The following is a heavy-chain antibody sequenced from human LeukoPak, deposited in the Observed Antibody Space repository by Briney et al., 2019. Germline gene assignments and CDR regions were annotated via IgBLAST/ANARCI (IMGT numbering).Heavy chain of an antibody. CDR2: INHSGST. D-gene: IGHD3-10*01. CDR1: GGSFSGYY. V-gene: IGHV4-34*01. J-gene: IGHJ4*02. Sequence: SETLSLTCAVYGGSFSGYYWSWIRQPPGKGLEWIGEINHSGSTNYNPSLKSRVTISVETTKNQFSLKLSSVTAAATAVYYCARRPGWVQGVIPGRWGIYIWGQGTLVTVSP. CDR3: ARRPGWVQGVIPGRWGIYI.